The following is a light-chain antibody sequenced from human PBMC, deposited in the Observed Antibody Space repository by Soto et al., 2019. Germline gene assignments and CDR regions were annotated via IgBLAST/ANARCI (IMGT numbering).Light chain of an antibody. V-gene: IGLV1-47*01. CDR3: AAWDDSPSGYV. Sequence: QSALTQPPSASGTPGQRVTISCSGSSSNIGSNYVYWYQQLPGTAPKLLIYRNNQRPSGVPDRFSGSKSGTSASLAISGLRSEDEADYYCAAWDDSPSGYVFGTGTKLTVL. CDR1: SSNIGSNY. J-gene: IGLJ1*01. CDR2: RNN.